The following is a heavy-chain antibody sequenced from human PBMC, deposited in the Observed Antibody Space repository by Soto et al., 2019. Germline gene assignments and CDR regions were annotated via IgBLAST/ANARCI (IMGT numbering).Heavy chain of an antibody. Sequence: ASVQVPRKASGYTFTGYYMHWVRQAPGQGLEWMGWINPNSGGTNYAQKFQGRVTMTRDTSISTAYMELSRLRSDDTAVYYCARDGRFLGWLPPPELYYYYGMDVWGQGTTVTVSS. V-gene: IGHV1-2*02. J-gene: IGHJ6*02. D-gene: IGHD3-3*01. CDR1: GYTFTGYY. CDR2: INPNSGGT. CDR3: ARDGRFLGWLPPPELYYYYGMDV.